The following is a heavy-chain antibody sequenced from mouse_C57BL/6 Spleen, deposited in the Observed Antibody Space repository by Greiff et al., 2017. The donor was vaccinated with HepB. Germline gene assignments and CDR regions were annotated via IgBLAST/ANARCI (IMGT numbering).Heavy chain of an antibody. CDR1: GFSLTSYA. D-gene: IGHD2-3*01. V-gene: IGHV2-9-1*01. J-gene: IGHJ2*01. CDR2: IWTGGGT. Sequence: VKVVESGPGLVAPSQSLSITCTVSGFSLTSYAISWVRQPPGKGLEWLGVIWTGGGTNYNSALKSRLSISKDNSKSQVFLKMNSLQTDDTARYYCARRGYDGYFYFDYWGQGTTLTVSS. CDR3: ARRGYDGYFYFDY.